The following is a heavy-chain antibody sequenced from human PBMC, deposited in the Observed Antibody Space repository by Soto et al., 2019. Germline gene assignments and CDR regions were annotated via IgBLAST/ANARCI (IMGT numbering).Heavy chain of an antibody. CDR1: GGSFSGYY. Sequence: SETLSLTCAVYGGSFSGYYWSWIRQPPGKGLEWIGEINHSGSTNYNPSLKSRVTISVDTSKNQFSLKLSSVTAADTAVYYCATIWFGECFDYWGQGTLVTVSS. D-gene: IGHD3-10*01. V-gene: IGHV4-34*01. CDR2: INHSGST. J-gene: IGHJ4*02. CDR3: ATIWFGECFDY.